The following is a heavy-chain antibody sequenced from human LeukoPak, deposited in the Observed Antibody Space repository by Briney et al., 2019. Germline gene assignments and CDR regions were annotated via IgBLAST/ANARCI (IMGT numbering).Heavy chain of an antibody. CDR1: GYPFTSYD. V-gene: IGHV1-8*03. CDR2: MNPNSGNT. D-gene: IGHD6-19*01. J-gene: IGHJ3*02. Sequence: ASVKVSFQASGYPFTSYDINWVRPATGQGLEWMGWMNPNSGNTGYAQKFQGRVTITRNTSISTAYMELRSLRSDDTAVYYCARGLQETLAWLQAFTAFDIWGQGTMVTVSS. CDR3: ARGLQETLAWLQAFTAFDI.